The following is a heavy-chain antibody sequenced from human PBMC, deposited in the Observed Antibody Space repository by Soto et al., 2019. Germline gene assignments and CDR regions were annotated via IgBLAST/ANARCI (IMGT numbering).Heavy chain of an antibody. CDR1: GFTFSSYG. CDR3: AKDRVVPANYYYYGMDV. V-gene: IGHV3-30*18. J-gene: IGHJ6*02. D-gene: IGHD2-2*01. CDR2: ISYDGSNK. Sequence: GGSLRLSCAASGFTFSSYGMHWVRQAPGKGLEWVAVISYDGSNKYYADSVKGRFTISRDNSKNTLYLQMNSLRAEDTAVYYCAKDRVVPANYYYYGMDVWGQGTTVTVSS.